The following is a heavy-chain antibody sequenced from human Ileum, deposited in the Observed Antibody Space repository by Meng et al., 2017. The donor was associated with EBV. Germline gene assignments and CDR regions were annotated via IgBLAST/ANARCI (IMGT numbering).Heavy chain of an antibody. CDR2: INNSGRN. Sequence: VQLQESGPGLVKPSPTLALTCTVSGCTISSCNSYWSWIRPPPGKGLEWSGHINNSGRNYSNSSLKSRITISVDTSKNKFSLKLSSVTAANTAVYYCARGQQGYFDLWGRGTLVTVSS. D-gene: IGHD6-13*01. J-gene: IGHJ2*01. CDR3: ARGQQGYFDL. CDR1: GCTISSCNSY. V-gene: IGHV4-30-4*01.